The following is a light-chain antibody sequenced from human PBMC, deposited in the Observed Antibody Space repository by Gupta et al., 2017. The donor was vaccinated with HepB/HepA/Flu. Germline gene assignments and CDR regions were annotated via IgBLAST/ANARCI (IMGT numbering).Light chain of an antibody. CDR1: QSVSIY. Sequence: EIVLTQSPATLSLSLGERATLSCRASQSVSIYLAWYQQKPGQTPRLLIYDTSNRATGIPARFSGRGSGTDFTLTISSLEPEDFAVYYCQQRSNWPLTFGGGSKVEIK. CDR2: DTS. V-gene: IGKV3-11*01. J-gene: IGKJ4*01. CDR3: QQRSNWPLT.